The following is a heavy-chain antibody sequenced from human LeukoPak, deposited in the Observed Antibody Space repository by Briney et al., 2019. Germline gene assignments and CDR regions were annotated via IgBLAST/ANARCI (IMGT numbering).Heavy chain of an antibody. J-gene: IGHJ4*02. Sequence: GGSLRLSCAASGFTFSTYGMHWVRQAPGKGLEWVAYIHYDESYKYYADSVRGRFTISRDNAKNSLYLQMNSLRAEDTALYHCARLGATVIVGATTDWGQGTLVTVSS. V-gene: IGHV3-30*02. CDR3: ARLGATVIVGATTD. CDR1: GFTFSTYG. CDR2: IHYDESYK. D-gene: IGHD1-26*01.